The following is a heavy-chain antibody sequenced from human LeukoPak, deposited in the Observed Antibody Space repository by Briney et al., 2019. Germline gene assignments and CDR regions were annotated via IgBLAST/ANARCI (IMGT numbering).Heavy chain of an antibody. D-gene: IGHD2-2*01. Sequence: PGGSLRLSCAASGFTFSNYYMSWIRQAPGKGLEWVSYISSSSSTIYYADSVKGRFTISRDNAKNSLYLQMNRLRDKDTAMYYCARARRVVPAARGYNWLDPWGQGTLVTVSS. CDR2: ISSSSSTI. V-gene: IGHV3-11*01. CDR3: ARARRVVPAARGYNWLDP. J-gene: IGHJ5*02. CDR1: GFTFSNYY.